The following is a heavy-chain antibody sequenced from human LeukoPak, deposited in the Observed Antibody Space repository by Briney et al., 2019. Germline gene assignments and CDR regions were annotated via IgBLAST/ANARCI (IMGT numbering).Heavy chain of an antibody. J-gene: IGHJ4*02. CDR1: GYSLTDYY. D-gene: IGHD1-26*01. CDR3: ARDWPGSYFPDF. CDR2: INPNSGDT. Sequence: ASVKVSCKASGYSLTDYYMHWVRQAPGQGLEWMGWINPNSGDTNYAQKFQGRVTMTRDTSISTAYMELSRLTSDDTAIYYCARDWPGSYFPDFWGQGTLVTVSS. V-gene: IGHV1-2*02.